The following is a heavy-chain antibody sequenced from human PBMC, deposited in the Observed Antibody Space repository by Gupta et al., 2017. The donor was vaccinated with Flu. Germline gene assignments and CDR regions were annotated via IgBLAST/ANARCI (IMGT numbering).Heavy chain of an antibody. J-gene: IGHJ1*01. Sequence: ENVVRWVRGKRGKGVEGVWGSSWNSVCIGYADSGKGRSTNNRDNAKNSLYLGMSGLGAEETAFYYCAKYSLSGSYAQVQHWGQGTLVTVSS. CDR3: AKYSLSGSYAQVQH. D-gene: IGHD1-26*01. CDR2: SSWNSVCI. CDR1: ENV. V-gene: IGHV3-9*01.